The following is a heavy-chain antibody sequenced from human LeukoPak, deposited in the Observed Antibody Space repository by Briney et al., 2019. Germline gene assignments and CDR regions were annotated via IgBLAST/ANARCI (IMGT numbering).Heavy chain of an antibody. V-gene: IGHV3-23*01. CDR2: ISGSGGTT. J-gene: IGHJ3*02. CDR3: AKDYYYDSSGYYYGDAFDI. D-gene: IGHD3-22*01. CDR1: GFTFSGYA. Sequence: GGSLRLSCAASGFTFSGYAMAWVRQAPGKGLEWDSTISGSGGTTYSADSVKGRFTISRDHSKNILYLQVNSLRAGDTAVYYCAKDYYYDSSGYYYGDAFDIWGQGTMVTVSS.